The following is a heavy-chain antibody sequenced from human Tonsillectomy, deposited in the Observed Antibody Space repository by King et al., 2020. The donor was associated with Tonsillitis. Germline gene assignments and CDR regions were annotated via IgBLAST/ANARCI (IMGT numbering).Heavy chain of an antibody. CDR3: ATFALPGDDSPYIFLRH. V-gene: IGHV1-2*02. Sequence: VQLVQSGAVLKKPGASATVSCKTSGYTFTAHYVYWVRQAPGQGLEWLGWINPDSAGTTYTPSFQGRISMTRATSVSTAYLGLYNLRPDDTAVYYCATFALPGDDSPYIFLRHWGQGTPVTVSS. CDR2: INPDSAGT. J-gene: IGHJ1*01. D-gene: IGHD3-22*01. CDR1: GYTFTAHY.